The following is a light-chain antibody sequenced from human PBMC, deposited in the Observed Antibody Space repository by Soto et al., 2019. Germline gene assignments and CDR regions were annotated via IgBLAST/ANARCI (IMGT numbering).Light chain of an antibody. CDR1: QGISNY. CDR3: QQSNDLVS. V-gene: IGKV1-33*01. J-gene: IGKJ5*01. Sequence: DIQLTQSPSSLSASVGDRVTITCRVSQGISNYLNWYQQKPGKAPKLLIYDASNLETGVPSRFSGSGSGTDFSFTISSLQPEDIATYYCQQSNDLVSFGQGTRLEI. CDR2: DAS.